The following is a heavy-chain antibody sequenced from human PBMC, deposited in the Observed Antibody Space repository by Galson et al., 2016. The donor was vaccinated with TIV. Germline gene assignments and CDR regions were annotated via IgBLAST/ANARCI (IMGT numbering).Heavy chain of an antibody. Sequence: SLRLSCAASGFTFSIYAMSWVRQAPGKGLEWVSIISANGGSTHYADSVKGRFTISRDNSKNTLYLQMKSLRVEDTAVYYCASGWGLGIVATLFDKWGQGTLVTVSS. J-gene: IGHJ4*02. CDR2: ISANGGST. V-gene: IGHV3-23*01. CDR1: GFTFSIYA. D-gene: IGHD6-19*01. CDR3: ASGWGLGIVATLFDK.